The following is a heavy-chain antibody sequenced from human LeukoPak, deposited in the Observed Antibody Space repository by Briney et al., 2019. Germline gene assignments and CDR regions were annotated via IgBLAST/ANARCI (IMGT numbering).Heavy chain of an antibody. D-gene: IGHD3-16*01. CDR3: ARDHTFMGYGYVWGSYFDY. V-gene: IGHV4-61*02. CDR1: GGSISSGSYY. CDR2: IYTSGST. Sequence: SETLSLTCTVSGGSISSGSYYWSWIRQPAGKGLEWIGRIYTSGSTNYNPSLKSRVTISVDTSKNQFSLKLSSVTAADTAVYYCARDHTFMGYGYVWGSYFDYWGQGTLVTVSS. J-gene: IGHJ4*02.